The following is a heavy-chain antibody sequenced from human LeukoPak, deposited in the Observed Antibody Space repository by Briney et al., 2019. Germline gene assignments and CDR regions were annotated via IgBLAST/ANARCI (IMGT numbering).Heavy chain of an antibody. D-gene: IGHD3-10*01. CDR1: GFTFSSYE. CDR2: ISSSGSTI. V-gene: IGHV3-48*03. CDR3: ATDSPMDDY. Sequence: GGSLRLSCAASGFTFSSYEMNWVRQAPGKGLEWVSYISSSGSTIYYADSVKGRFTISRDNAKNSLYLQINSLRAEDTAVYYCATDSPMDDYWGQGTLVTVSS. J-gene: IGHJ4*02.